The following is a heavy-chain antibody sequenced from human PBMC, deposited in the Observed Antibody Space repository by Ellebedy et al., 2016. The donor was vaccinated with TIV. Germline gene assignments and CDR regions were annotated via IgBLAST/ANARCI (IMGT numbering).Heavy chain of an antibody. V-gene: IGHV3-11*06. CDR1: GFTSSHYY. CDR2: ISTSSSYT. Sequence: GESLNISCVASGFTSSHYYMRWIRQAPGKGPEWVSTISTSSSYTKCADPVKGRFTVSRDDAKNSLYLHMNSLKAEDTAVYYCVRTRRTWFDYWGQGTLVTVSS. D-gene: IGHD6-6*01. J-gene: IGHJ4*02. CDR3: VRTRRTWFDY.